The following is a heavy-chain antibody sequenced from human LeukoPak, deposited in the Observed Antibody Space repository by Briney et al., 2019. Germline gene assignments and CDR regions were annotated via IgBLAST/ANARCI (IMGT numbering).Heavy chain of an antibody. CDR2: ISYDGSNK. CDR3: GRKTEPITRGPFDL. V-gene: IGHV3-30-3*01. D-gene: IGHD3-10*01. CDR1: GFTFSSYA. J-gene: IGHJ4*02. Sequence: GGSLRLSCAASGFTFSSYAMDWVRQAPGKGLEWVAVISYDGSNKYYADSVKGRFTIARDNSKNTLYLQMNSLRPEDTAVYYCGRKTEPITRGPFDLWGQGTLVTVSS.